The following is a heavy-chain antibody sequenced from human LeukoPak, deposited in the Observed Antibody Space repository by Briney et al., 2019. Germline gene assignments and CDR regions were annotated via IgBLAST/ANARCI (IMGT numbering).Heavy chain of an antibody. CDR1: GGSFSGYY. Sequence: PSETLSLTCAVYGGSFSGYYWSWIRQPPGKGLEWIGEINHSGSTNYNPSLKSRVTISVDTSKNRFSLKLSSVTAADTAVYYCARERSGTYDFWSGYYKGKYYFDYWGQGTLVTVSS. V-gene: IGHV4-34*01. D-gene: IGHD3-3*01. CDR3: ARERSGTYDFWSGYYKGKYYFDY. CDR2: INHSGST. J-gene: IGHJ4*02.